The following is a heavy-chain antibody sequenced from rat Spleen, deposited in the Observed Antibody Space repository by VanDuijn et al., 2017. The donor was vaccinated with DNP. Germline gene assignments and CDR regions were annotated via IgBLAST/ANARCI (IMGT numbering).Heavy chain of an antibody. Sequence: EVQLVESGGGLVQPGKSLKLSCRVSGFNFKNHYMAWVRQAPRKGLEWVASISTSDSSTYYVDSVKGRFTVSRDNAKSTLYRQMDSLRSEDKATYYCARWSSSYYYAMDAWGQGTSVTVSS. CDR3: ARWSSSYYYAMDA. CDR2: ISTSDSST. D-gene: IGHD1-2*01. CDR1: GFNFKNHY. J-gene: IGHJ4*01. V-gene: IGHV5-25*01.